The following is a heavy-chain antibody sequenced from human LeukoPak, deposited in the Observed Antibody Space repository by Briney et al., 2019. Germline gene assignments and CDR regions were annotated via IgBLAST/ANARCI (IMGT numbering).Heavy chain of an antibody. D-gene: IGHD3-22*01. Sequence: GGSLRLSCTTSGFTFGDYAMSWVRQAPGPGLELVSFIRRKAHGGTTEYAASVKGRFSSSRDDSKSIAYLQMNSLKTEDTAVYFCTRVTYYYDNSGYFHFDSWGQGSLVTVSS. CDR3: TRVTYYYDNSGYFHFDS. J-gene: IGHJ4*02. V-gene: IGHV3-49*04. CDR2: IRRKAHGGTT. CDR1: GFTFGDYA.